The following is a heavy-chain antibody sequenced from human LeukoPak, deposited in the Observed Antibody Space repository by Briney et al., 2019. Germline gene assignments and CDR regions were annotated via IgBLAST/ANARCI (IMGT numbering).Heavy chain of an antibody. CDR1: VGTFIKYV. CDR3: ARGHDAPDSYDSNCPPAFDI. V-gene: IGHV1-69*13. CDR2: IIHTFGTA. J-gene: IGHJ3*02. D-gene: IGHD3-22*01. Sequence: SVTVSFQCSVGTFIKYVFRWVGQAPGQGVEGMGGIIHTFGTANYSQTFQGSVTSTADESTSTACMELSSLSSEDTAVYYCARGHDAPDSYDSNCPPAFDIWGQGTMVTVSS.